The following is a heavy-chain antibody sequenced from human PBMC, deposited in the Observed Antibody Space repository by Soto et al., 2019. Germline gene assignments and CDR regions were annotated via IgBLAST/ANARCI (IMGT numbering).Heavy chain of an antibody. CDR1: GFTFSSYG. V-gene: IGHV3-30*18. CDR3: ANEDGAVVTLGDI. CDR2: ISYDGSNK. Sequence: PGGSLRLSCAASGFTFSSYGMHWVRQAPGKGLEWVAVISYDGSNKYYADSVKGRFTISRDNSKNTLYLQMNSLRAEDTAVYYCANEDGAVVTLGDIWGQGTMVTVS. J-gene: IGHJ3*02. D-gene: IGHD2-21*02.